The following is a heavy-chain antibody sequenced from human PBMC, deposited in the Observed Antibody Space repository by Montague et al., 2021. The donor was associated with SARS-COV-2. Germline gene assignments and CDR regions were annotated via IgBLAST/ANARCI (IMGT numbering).Heavy chain of an antibody. CDR2: TYYRSKWYY. J-gene: IGHJ4*02. CDR1: GDSVSSNTAA. CDR3: AIDPRYSLSWSFDY. D-gene: IGHD6-13*01. V-gene: IGHV6-1*01. Sequence: CAISGDSVSSNTAAWNWIRQSPSRGLEWLGRTYYRSKWYYDYAVSVKSRMTFSPDTSKNQFSLQLSSVTPEDRAVYYCAIDPRYSLSWSFDYWGQGTLVTVSS.